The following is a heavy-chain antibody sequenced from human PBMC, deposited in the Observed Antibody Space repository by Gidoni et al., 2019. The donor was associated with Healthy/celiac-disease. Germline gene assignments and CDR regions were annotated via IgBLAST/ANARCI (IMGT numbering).Heavy chain of an antibody. J-gene: IGHJ4*02. V-gene: IGHV3-53*02. Sequence: EVQLVETGGGLIQPGGSLRLSCPASGFTVSSNYMSWVRQAPGKGLEWVSVIYSGGSTYYADSVKGRFTISRDNSKNTLYLQMNSLRAEDTAVYYCARDNLYSSSSRWDYWGQGTLVTVSS. CDR1: GFTVSSNY. CDR2: IYSGGST. D-gene: IGHD6-6*01. CDR3: ARDNLYSSSSRWDY.